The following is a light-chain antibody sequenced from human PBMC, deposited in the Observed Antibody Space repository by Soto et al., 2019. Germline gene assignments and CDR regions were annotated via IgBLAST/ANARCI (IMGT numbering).Light chain of an antibody. J-gene: IGLJ1*01. CDR3: AAWDDSLSGFV. Sequence: QAVVTQPPSASGTPGQRVTISCSGSSSNTGSNYVYWYQQLPETAPKLLIYRNNQRPSGVPDRFSGSKSGTSASLAISGLRSDDEADYSCAAWDDSLSGFVFGTGTKVTVL. V-gene: IGLV1-47*01. CDR1: SSNTGSNY. CDR2: RNN.